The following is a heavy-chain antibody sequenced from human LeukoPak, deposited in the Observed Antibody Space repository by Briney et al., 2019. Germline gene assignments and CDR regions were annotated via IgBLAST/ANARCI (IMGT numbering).Heavy chain of an antibody. D-gene: IGHD3-3*01. J-gene: IGHJ3*02. Sequence: ASVKVSCKASGYTFTSYYMHSVRQAPGQGLEWMGIINPSGGSTSYAQKFQGRVTMTRDTSTSTVYMELSSLRSEDTAVYYCARLIFGVVDAFDIWGQGTMVTVSS. CDR1: GYTFTSYY. V-gene: IGHV1-46*01. CDR2: INPSGGST. CDR3: ARLIFGVVDAFDI.